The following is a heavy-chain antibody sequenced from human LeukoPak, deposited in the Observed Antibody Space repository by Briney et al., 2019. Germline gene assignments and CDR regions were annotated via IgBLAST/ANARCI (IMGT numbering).Heavy chain of an antibody. D-gene: IGHD1-1*01. CDR1: GFTFSSYA. CDR3: ARESSGWNENY. Sequence: GGSLRLSCAASGFTFSSYAMSWVRQAPGDGREWVSAISGSGGSTYYADSVKGRFTISRDNSKNTLYLQMNSLRAEDTAVYYCARESSGWNENYWGQGTLVTVSS. CDR2: ISGSGGST. J-gene: IGHJ4*02. V-gene: IGHV3-23*01.